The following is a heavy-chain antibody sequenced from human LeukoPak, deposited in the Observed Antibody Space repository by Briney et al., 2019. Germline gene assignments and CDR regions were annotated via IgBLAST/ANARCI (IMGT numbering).Heavy chain of an antibody. CDR2: IYTSGST. CDR3: ARGYSYGPNDAFDI. J-gene: IGHJ3*02. D-gene: IGHD5-18*01. V-gene: IGHV4-4*07. Sequence: SETLSLTCTVSGGSISSYYWSWIRQPPGKGLEWIGRIYTSGSTNYNPSLKSRVTMSVDTSKNHFSLKLSSVTAADTAVYYCARGYSYGPNDAFDIWGQGTMVTISS. CDR1: GGSISSYY.